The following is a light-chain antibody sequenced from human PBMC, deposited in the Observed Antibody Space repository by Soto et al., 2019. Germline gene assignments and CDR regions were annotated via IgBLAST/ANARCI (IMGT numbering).Light chain of an antibody. Sequence: QSALTQPASVSGSPGQSITISCTGTSSDVGSYNLVSWYQQHPGKAPKLMIYEGSKRPSGVSNRFSGSKSGNTASLTISGLQAEDAADYYCSSYAGSSVVFGGGTKLTVL. CDR2: EGS. V-gene: IGLV2-23*01. CDR3: SSYAGSSVV. J-gene: IGLJ2*01. CDR1: SSDVGSYNL.